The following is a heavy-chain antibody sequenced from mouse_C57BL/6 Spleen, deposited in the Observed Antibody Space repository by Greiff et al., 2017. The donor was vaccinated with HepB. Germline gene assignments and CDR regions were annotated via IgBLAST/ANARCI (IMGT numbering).Heavy chain of an antibody. V-gene: IGHV1-62-2*01. D-gene: IGHD1-1*01. CDR3: ARHESYGRSGFAY. J-gene: IGHJ3*01. CDR2: IYPGSGSI. CDR1: GYTFTEYT. Sequence: VQLQQSGAELVKPGASVKLSCKASGYTFTEYTIHWVKQRPGQGLEWIGWIYPGSGSIKYNEKFKDKATLTADKSSSTVYMELSSLTSEDSAVFFFARHESYGRSGFAYWGQGTLVTVSA.